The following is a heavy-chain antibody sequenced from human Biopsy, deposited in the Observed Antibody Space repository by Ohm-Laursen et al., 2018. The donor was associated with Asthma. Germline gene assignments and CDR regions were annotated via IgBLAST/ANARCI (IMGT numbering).Heavy chain of an antibody. Sequence: TLSLTCTVSGGSISSNFYYWGWIRQPPGKGLEWIGNIYKSGQVYYNLSLKSRVTISVDTSKNQFSLKLSSVTAADTAVYYCARAGQCSSTSCYNPGWFDPWGQGTLVTVSS. CDR1: GGSISSNFYY. D-gene: IGHD2-2*01. CDR2: IYKSGQV. CDR3: ARAGQCSSTSCYNPGWFDP. J-gene: IGHJ5*02. V-gene: IGHV4-39*07.